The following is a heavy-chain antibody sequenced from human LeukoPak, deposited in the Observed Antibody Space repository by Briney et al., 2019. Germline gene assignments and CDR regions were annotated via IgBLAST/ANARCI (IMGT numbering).Heavy chain of an antibody. Sequence: PGGSLRLSCAASGFPFRSYAMTWVRQAPGKGLEWVSTISGSAYYADSVKGRFTISRDNSKNTLYLQMNSLRVEDSAVYYCAKDYSGSYTNLDCWGQGTLVTVST. CDR2: ISGSA. CDR1: GFPFRSYA. CDR3: AKDYSGSYTNLDC. J-gene: IGHJ4*02. V-gene: IGHV3-23*01. D-gene: IGHD1-26*01.